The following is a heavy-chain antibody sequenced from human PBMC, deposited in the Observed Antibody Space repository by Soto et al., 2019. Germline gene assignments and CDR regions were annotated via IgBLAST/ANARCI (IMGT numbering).Heavy chain of an antibody. CDR1: GFTLSGYA. V-gene: IGHV3-64*01. CDR2: ISSNGVGT. CDR3: ARRARPDFYYMDV. D-gene: IGHD6-6*01. J-gene: IGHJ6*03. Sequence: EVQLAESGGGLAQPGGSLRLSCAASGFTLSGYAMDWVRQAPGKGLEYVSGISSNGVGTYYANSVQGRFTISRDHSKNTVYLQMGSLRPEDMAVYYCARRARPDFYYMDVWGQGTTVTVSS.